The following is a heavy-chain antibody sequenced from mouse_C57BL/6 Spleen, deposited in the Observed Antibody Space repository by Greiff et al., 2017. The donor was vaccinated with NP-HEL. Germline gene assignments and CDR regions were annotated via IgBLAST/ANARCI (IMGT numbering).Heavy chain of an antibody. CDR2: IDPSDSYT. V-gene: IGHV1-69*01. CDR3: ARGRYPYAMDY. Sequence: VQLQQPGAELVMPGASVKLSCKASGYTFTSYWMHWVKQRPGQGPEWIGEIDPSDSYTNYNQKFKGKSTLTVDKSSSTAYMQLSSLTSEDSAVYYCARGRYPYAMDYWGQGTSVTVSS. J-gene: IGHJ4*01. CDR1: GYTFTSYW.